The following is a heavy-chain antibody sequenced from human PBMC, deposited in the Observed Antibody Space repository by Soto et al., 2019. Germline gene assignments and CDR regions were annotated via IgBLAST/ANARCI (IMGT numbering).Heavy chain of an antibody. CDR2: INSDGSRT. D-gene: IGHD3-22*01. Sequence: EVQLVESGGGLVQPGGSLRLSCAASGFTFSSYWMHWVRQAPGKGLVWVSRINSDGSRTTYADSVKGRFTISRDNAKNMLHRQMNSLRAEDRAVYYCARALTYYYDIDYWGQGTLVTVSS. V-gene: IGHV3-74*01. CDR3: ARALTYYYDIDY. CDR1: GFTFSSYW. J-gene: IGHJ4*02.